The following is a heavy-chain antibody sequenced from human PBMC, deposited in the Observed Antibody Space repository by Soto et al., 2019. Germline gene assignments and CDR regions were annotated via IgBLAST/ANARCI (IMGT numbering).Heavy chain of an antibody. V-gene: IGHV1-69*02. J-gene: IGHJ6*02. CDR3: ARVRIIAVAGTGYYYYGMDV. Sequence: GASVKVSCKASGGTFSSYTISWVRQAPGQGLEWMGRIIPILGIANYAQKFQGRVTITADKSTSTAYMELSSLRSEDTAVYYCARVRIIAVAGTGYYYYGMDVWGQGTTVTGSS. CDR2: IIPILGIA. CDR1: GGTFSSYT. D-gene: IGHD6-19*01.